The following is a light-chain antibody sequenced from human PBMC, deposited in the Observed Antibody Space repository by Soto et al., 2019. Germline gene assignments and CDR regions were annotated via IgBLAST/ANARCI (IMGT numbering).Light chain of an antibody. CDR2: SAS. CDR3: QQTFSNLLS. Sequence: IQLTQSPSSLSASVGDRVTIACRASESISDYLNWYQHKPGEAPKVLVYSASTLRGGVPSRFSGTASGTEFTLTISSLQPEDVATYYCQQTFSNLLSFGGGTKVEIK. J-gene: IGKJ4*01. CDR1: ESISDY. V-gene: IGKV1-39*01.